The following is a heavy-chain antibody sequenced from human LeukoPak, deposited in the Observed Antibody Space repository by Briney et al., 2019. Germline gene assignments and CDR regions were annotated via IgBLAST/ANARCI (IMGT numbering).Heavy chain of an antibody. CDR3: ARGSRTMIQIPTGPQGY. D-gene: IGHD3-22*01. CDR2: INTNTGNP. Sequence: ASVKVSCKASGYTFTSYAMNWVRQAPGQGLEWMGWINTNTGNPTYAQGFTGRFVFSLDTSVSTAYLQISSLKAEDTAVYYCARGSRTMIQIPTGPQGYWGQGTLVTVSS. J-gene: IGHJ4*02. CDR1: GYTFTSYA. V-gene: IGHV7-4-1*02.